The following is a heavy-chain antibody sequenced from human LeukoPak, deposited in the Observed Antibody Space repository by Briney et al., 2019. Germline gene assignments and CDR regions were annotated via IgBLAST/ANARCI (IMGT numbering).Heavy chain of an antibody. V-gene: IGHV4-39*07. J-gene: IGHJ4*02. CDR2: IYYSGST. CDR1: GGSISSSSYY. D-gene: IGHD5-18*01. CDR3: ARDYAEGIQLWLV. Sequence: PSETLSLTCTVSGGSISSSSYYWGWIRQPPGKGLEWIGSIYYSGSTYYNPSLKSRVTISVDTSKNQFSLKLSSVTAADTAVYYCARDYAEGIQLWLVWGQGTLVTVSS.